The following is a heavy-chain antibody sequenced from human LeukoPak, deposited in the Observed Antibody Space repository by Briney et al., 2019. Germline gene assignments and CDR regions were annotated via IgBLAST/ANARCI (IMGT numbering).Heavy chain of an antibody. Sequence: GGSLRLSCAASGFTFDDYAMHWVRQAPGKGLEWVSLISWDGGNTYYTDSVKGRFTISRDNSKNSLYLQMNSLRAEDTALYYCAKDMEAYSYGPGNWGQGTLVTVSS. CDR1: GFTFDDYA. D-gene: IGHD5-18*01. V-gene: IGHV3-43D*03. J-gene: IGHJ4*02. CDR3: AKDMEAYSYGPGN. CDR2: ISWDGGNT.